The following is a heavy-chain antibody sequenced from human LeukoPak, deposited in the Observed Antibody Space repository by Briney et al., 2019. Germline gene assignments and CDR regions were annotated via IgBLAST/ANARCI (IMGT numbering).Heavy chain of an antibody. V-gene: IGHV4-61*02. CDR1: GGSISSSSYY. CDR2: IYTSGST. J-gene: IGHJ4*02. CDR3: GREKSWSEVDH. Sequence: PSETLSLTCTVSGGSISSSSYYWSWIRQPAGKGLEWIGRIYTSGSTNYNPSLKSRVTISADTSKNQFSLKVNSVTAADTAVYYCGREKSWSEVDHWGQGTLVTVSS. D-gene: IGHD3-3*01.